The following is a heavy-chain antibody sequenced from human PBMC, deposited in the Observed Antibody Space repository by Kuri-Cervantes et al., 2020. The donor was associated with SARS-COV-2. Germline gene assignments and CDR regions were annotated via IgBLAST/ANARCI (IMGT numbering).Heavy chain of an antibody. J-gene: IGHJ6*03. CDR1: GGSVSSHY. CDR3: ARGLGFRPDYDFWSGYRVGYYMDV. D-gene: IGHD3-3*01. V-gene: IGHV4-59*02. CDR2: IYYSGST. Sequence: ETLSLTCTVSGGSVSSHYWSWIRQPPGKGLEWIGYIYYSGSTNYNPSLKSRVTISVDTSKNQFSLKLSSVTAADTAVYYCARGLGFRPDYDFWSGYRVGYYMDVWGKGTTVTVSS.